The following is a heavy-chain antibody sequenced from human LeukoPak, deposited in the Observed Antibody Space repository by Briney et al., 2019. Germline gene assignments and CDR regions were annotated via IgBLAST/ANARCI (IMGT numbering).Heavy chain of an antibody. V-gene: IGHV3-23*01. CDR1: GFTFSDYD. J-gene: IGHJ3*02. CDR2: ISGSGGTT. CDR3: AKVQSATGFDI. D-gene: IGHD5-12*01. Sequence: SGGSLRLSCAASGFTFSDYDMSWVRQAPGKGLEWVSGISGSGGTTYYGDSVKGRFTISRDNSKNTLYLQMNSLRAEDTAVYYCAKVQSATGFDIWGQGTMVTVSS.